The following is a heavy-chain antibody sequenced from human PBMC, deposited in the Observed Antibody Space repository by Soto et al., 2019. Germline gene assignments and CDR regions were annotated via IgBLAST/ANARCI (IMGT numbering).Heavy chain of an antibody. CDR1: GFTFSDYY. D-gene: IGHD4-17*01. CDR2: ISSSSSYT. Sequence: PGGSLRLSCAASGFTFSDYYMSWIRQAPGKGLEWVSYISSSSSYTNYADSVKGRFTISRDNAKNSLYLQMNSLRAEDTAVYYCAREGVYGGNADDAFDIWGQGTMVTVSS. V-gene: IGHV3-11*05. J-gene: IGHJ3*02. CDR3: AREGVYGGNADDAFDI.